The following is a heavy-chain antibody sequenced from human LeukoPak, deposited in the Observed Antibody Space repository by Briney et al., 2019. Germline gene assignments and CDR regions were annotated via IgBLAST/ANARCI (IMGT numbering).Heavy chain of an antibody. CDR2: IDTSSSTM. J-gene: IGHJ3*01. CDR3: AREDDSWGPNNLDL. D-gene: IGHD7-27*01. V-gene: IGHV3-48*02. Sequence: GGSLRLSCAASAFTFSDYSMNWVRQAPGKGLEWISYIDTSSSTMYYADSVMGRFTISKDNAKESLYLQMNSLRDEDTAVYYCAREDDSWGPNNLDLWGQGTMVTVSS. CDR1: AFTFSDYS.